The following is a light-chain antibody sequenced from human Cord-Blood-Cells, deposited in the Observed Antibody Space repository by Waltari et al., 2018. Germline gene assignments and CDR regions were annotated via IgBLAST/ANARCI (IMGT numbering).Light chain of an antibody. CDR1: QSISSY. CDR3: QQSYSTPYT. J-gene: IGKJ2*01. CDR2: AAS. Sequence: IQMTQSPSSLSASIGDRVTISCRVSQSISSYLNWYQQKPGKAPKLLIYAASSLQSGVPSRFSGSGSGTDFTLTISSLQPEDFATYYCQQSYSTPYTFGQGTKLEIK. V-gene: IGKV1-39*01.